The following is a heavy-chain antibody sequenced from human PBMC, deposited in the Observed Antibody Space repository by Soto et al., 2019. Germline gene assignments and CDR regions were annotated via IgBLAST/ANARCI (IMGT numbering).Heavy chain of an antibody. CDR2: VYNSGST. V-gene: IGHV4-61*01. CDR1: GGSVSGGSYC. Sequence: QVQLQESGPGLVKPSETLSLTCTVSGGSVSGGSYCWSWIRQPPGKGLECIGYVYNSGSTTYNPSLKSRVTISVDTSKAQFSLGLRSVTAADTAVYYWAILPLTTSFALWGRGTLVTVSS. J-gene: IGHJ2*01. D-gene: IGHD3-10*01. CDR3: AILPLTTSFAL.